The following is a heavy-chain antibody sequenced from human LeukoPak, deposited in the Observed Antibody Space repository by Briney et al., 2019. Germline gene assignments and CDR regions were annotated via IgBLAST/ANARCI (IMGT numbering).Heavy chain of an antibody. V-gene: IGHV3-48*02. D-gene: IGHD3-3*01. CDR3: ARDRAITIFGVAPTPFDY. CDR1: GFTFSSYS. CDR2: ISSSSSTI. J-gene: IGHJ4*02. Sequence: GGSLGLSCAASGFTFSSYSMNWVRQAPGKGLEWVSYISSSSSTIYYADSVKGRFTVSRDNAKNSLYLQMNSLRDEDTAVYYCARDRAITIFGVAPTPFDYWGQGTLVTVSS.